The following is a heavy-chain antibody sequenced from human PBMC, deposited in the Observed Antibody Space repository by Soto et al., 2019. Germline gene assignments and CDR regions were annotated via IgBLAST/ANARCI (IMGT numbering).Heavy chain of an antibody. CDR2: ISGSGGST. J-gene: IGHJ4*02. Sequence: PGGSLRLSCAASGFTFSSYAMSWVRQAPGKGLEWVSAISGSGGSTYYADSVKGRFTISRDNSKNTLYLQMNSLRAEDTAVYYCAKGWSRDDYIWGSYLTPSEYWGQGTLVTVSS. V-gene: IGHV3-23*01. D-gene: IGHD3-16*02. CDR3: AKGWSRDDYIWGSYLTPSEY. CDR1: GFTFSSYA.